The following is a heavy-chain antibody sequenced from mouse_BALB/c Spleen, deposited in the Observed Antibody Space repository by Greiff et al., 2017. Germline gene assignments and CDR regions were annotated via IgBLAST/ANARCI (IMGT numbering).Heavy chain of an antibody. V-gene: IGHV1-12*01. J-gene: IGHJ2*01. Sequence: QVQLQQPGAELVKPGASVKMSCKASGYTFTSYNMHWVKQTPGQGLEWIGAIYPGNGDTSYNQKFKGKATLTADKSSSTAYMQLSSLTSEDSAVYYGARARDYDGWYFDYWGQGTTLTVSS. CDR3: ARARDYDGWYFDY. CDR2: IYPGNGDT. D-gene: IGHD2-4*01. CDR1: GYTFTSYN.